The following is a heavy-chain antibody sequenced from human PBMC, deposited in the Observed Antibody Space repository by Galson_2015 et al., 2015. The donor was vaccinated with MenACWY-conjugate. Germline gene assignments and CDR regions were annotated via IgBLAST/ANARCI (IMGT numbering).Heavy chain of an antibody. CDR1: GFNFSSYG. V-gene: IGHV3-30*18. CDR2: ISYDGSNK. CDR3: AKARRERVVVTASTDY. Sequence: SLRLSCAASGFNFSSYGMHWVRQAPGKGLEWVAVISYDGSNKYYADSVKGRFTISRDNSKNTLYLQMNSLRAEDTAVYYCAKARRERVVVTASTDYWGQGTLVTVSS. J-gene: IGHJ4*02. D-gene: IGHD2-21*02.